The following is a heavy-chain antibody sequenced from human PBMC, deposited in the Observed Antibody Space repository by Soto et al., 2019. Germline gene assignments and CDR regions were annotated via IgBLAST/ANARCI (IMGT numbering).Heavy chain of an antibody. CDR2: ISAYNVNT. D-gene: IGHD6-13*01. CDR3: ARAVAAGGPTPIRIDY. Sequence: QVQLVQSGTEVKKPGASVKVSCKASGYTFTSYGISWVRQAPGQGLEWMGWISAYNVNTNYAQKFQGRVTMTTDTSTSTAYLELTSLRSDDTAVYYCARAVAAGGPTPIRIDYWGQGTLVTVSS. J-gene: IGHJ4*02. V-gene: IGHV1-18*01. CDR1: GYTFTSYG.